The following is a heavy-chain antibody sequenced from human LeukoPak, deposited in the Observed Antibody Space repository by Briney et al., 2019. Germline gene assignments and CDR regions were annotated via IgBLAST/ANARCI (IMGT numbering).Heavy chain of an antibody. CDR3: ARALDYYGSGSYYTPYYYGMDV. J-gene: IGHJ6*02. V-gene: IGHV3-23*01. Sequence: GGSLRLSCAASGFTFSSYAMSWVRQAPGKGLEWVSAISGSGDSTYYADSVKGRFTISRDNSKNTLYLQMNRLRAEDTAVYYCARALDYYGSGSYYTPYYYGMDVWGQGTTVTVSS. D-gene: IGHD3-10*01. CDR2: ISGSGDST. CDR1: GFTFSSYA.